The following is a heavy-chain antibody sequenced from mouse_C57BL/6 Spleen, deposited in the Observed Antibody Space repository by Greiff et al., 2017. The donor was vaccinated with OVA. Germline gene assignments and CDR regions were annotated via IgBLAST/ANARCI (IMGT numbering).Heavy chain of an antibody. CDR2: IHPNSGST. CDR3: ARRVPLYAMDY. Sequence: QVQLQQPGAELVKPGASVKLSCKASGYTFTSYWMHWVKQRPGQGLEWIGMIHPNSGSTNYNEKFKSKATLTVDKSSSTAYMQLSSLTSEDSAVYYCARRVPLYAMDYWGQGTSVTVSS. V-gene: IGHV1-64*01. J-gene: IGHJ4*01. D-gene: IGHD5-1*01. CDR1: GYTFTSYW.